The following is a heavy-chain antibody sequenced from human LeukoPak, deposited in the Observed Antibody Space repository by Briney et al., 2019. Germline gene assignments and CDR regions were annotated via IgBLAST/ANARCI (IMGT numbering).Heavy chain of an antibody. CDR1: GFTVSSYG. J-gene: IGHJ6*02. Sequence: GGSLRLSCAASGFTVSSYGMHWVRQAPGKGLEWVAVISYDGSNKYYADSVKGRFTISRDNSKNTLYLQMNSLRAEDTAVYYCAKDFPGMDVWGQGTTVTVSS. CDR3: AKDFPGMDV. V-gene: IGHV3-30*18. CDR2: ISYDGSNK.